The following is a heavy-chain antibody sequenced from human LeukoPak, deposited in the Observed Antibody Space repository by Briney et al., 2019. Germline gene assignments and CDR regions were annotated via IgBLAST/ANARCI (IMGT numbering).Heavy chain of an antibody. CDR1: GYTFTSYY. Sequence: ASVKVFCKASGYTFTSYYMYWVRQAPGQGLERMGIINPSTGSTNYAQQFQGRVTMTRDASTSTVYMELSSLKSEDTAVYYCARRNSGYQDLDCWGQGTLVTVSS. J-gene: IGHJ4*02. CDR3: ARRNSGYQDLDC. V-gene: IGHV1-46*01. CDR2: INPSTGST. D-gene: IGHD5-12*01.